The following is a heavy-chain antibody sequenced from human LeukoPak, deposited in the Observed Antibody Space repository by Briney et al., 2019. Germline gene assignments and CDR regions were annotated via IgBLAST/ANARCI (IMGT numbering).Heavy chain of an antibody. J-gene: IGHJ4*02. Sequence: PSETLSLTCAVYGGSFSGYYWSWIREPPGKGLEWIGEINHSGSTNYNPSLKSRVTISVDTSKNQFSLKLSSVTAADTAVYYCARRHDGEFDYWGQGTLVTVSS. V-gene: IGHV4-34*01. CDR1: GGSFSGYY. CDR2: INHSGST. CDR3: ARRHDGEFDY. D-gene: IGHD3-10*01.